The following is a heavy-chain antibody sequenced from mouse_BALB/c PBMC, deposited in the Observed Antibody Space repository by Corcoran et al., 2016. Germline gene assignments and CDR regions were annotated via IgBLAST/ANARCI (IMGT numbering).Heavy chain of an antibody. CDR2: IDPENGNT. CDR3: ARSYYGSSDAMDY. Sequence: EVQLQQSGAELVRQGALVKLSCKASGFNIKDYYMHWVKQRPEQGLEWIGWIDPENGNTIYDPKFQGKASITAHTSSNTAYLQLSSLTSEDTAVYYCARSYYGSSDAMDYWGQGTSVTVSS. V-gene: IGHV14-1*02. CDR1: GFNIKDYY. J-gene: IGHJ4*01. D-gene: IGHD1-1*01.